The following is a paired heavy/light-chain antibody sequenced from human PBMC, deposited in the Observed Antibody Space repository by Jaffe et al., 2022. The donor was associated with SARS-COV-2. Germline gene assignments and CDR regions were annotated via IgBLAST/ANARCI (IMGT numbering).Light chain of an antibody. CDR2: GAS. CDR3: HQYGSSPLT. V-gene: IGKV3-20*01. CDR1: QSVSGSY. Sequence: EIVLTQSPGTLSLSPGERATLSCRASQSVSGSYLAWYQQKPGQAPRLLIYGASSRATGIPDRFSGSGSGTDFTLSISRLEPEDFAVYCCHQYGSSPLTFGGGTKVEIK. J-gene: IGKJ4*01.
Heavy chain of an antibody. J-gene: IGHJ4*02. V-gene: IGHV1-3*01. Sequence: QVQLVQSGAEVRKPGASVKVSCKASGYTYSNYAIQWVRQAPGQRLEWLGWVGGGNRRTQYSQKFQDRVTMTWDTSASTADMELSSLTSEDTAVYYCARDLHDDPHVLLDYWGQGTLVTVSA. CDR1: GYTYSNYA. D-gene: IGHD1-1*01. CDR2: VGGGNRRT. CDR3: ARDLHDDPHVLLDY.